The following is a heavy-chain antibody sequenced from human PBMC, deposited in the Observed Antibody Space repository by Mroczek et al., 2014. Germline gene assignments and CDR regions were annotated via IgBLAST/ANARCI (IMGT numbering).Heavy chain of an antibody. Sequence: VQLQESGPGLVKPSQTLSLTCTVSGGSISSGGYYWSWIRQHPGKGLEWIGYIYYSGSTYYNPSLKSRVTISVDTSKNQFSLKLSSVTAADTAVYYCARVERLGELSLYGSVGDAFDIWGQGTMVTVSS. D-gene: IGHD3-16*02. V-gene: IGHV4-31*03. CDR1: GGSISSGGYY. CDR3: ARVERLGELSLYGSVGDAFDI. J-gene: IGHJ3*02. CDR2: IYYSGST.